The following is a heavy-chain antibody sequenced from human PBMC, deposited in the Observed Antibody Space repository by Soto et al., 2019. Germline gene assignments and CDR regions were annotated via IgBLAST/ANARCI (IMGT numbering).Heavy chain of an antibody. V-gene: IGHV3-11*04. D-gene: IGHD3-3*01. J-gene: IGHJ4*02. CDR1: GFTFSDYY. CDR2: ISSSGSII. Sequence: GGSLRLSCAASGFTFSDYYMSWIRQAPGKGLEWVSYISSSGSIIYYADSVKGRFTISRDNSKNSLYLQMNSLRAEDTAVYYCARDRYYDFWRMIDYWGQGTLVTVSS. CDR3: ARDRYYDFWRMIDY.